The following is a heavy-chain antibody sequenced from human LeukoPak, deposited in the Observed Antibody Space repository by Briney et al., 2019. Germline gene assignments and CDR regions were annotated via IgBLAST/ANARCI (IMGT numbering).Heavy chain of an antibody. CDR1: GFTFSSYA. Sequence: GGSLRLSCAASGFTFSSYAMTWVRQAPGKGLEWVSAISGRGVSTSYADSVRGRFTISRDNSKNTLYLQMNSLRAEDTAVYYCAKAASGNWNDVSDYWGQGTLVTVSS. CDR2: ISGRGVST. CDR3: AKAASGNWNDVSDY. D-gene: IGHD1-20*01. J-gene: IGHJ4*02. V-gene: IGHV3-23*01.